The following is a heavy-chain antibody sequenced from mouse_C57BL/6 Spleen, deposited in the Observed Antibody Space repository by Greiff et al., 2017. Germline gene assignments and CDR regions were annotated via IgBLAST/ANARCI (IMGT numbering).Heavy chain of an antibody. V-gene: IGHV1-72*01. Sequence: QVQLQQPGAELVKPGASVKLSCKASGYTFTSYWMHWVKQRPGRGLEWIGRIDPNSGGTKYNEKFKSKASLTVDKPSSTAYMQLSSLTSEDSAVYYCARGGITTVVAYYAMDYWGQGTSVTVSS. D-gene: IGHD1-1*01. CDR3: ARGGITTVVAYYAMDY. CDR2: IDPNSGGT. J-gene: IGHJ4*01. CDR1: GYTFTSYW.